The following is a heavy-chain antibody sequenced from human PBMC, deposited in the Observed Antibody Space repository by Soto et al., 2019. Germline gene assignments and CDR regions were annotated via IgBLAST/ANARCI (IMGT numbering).Heavy chain of an antibody. CDR3: AMVDNYVTPTPQDV. Sequence: ASVKVSCKASGYTFTSYDINWVRLATGQGLEWMGWMNPNSGNTGYAQKFQGRLTMTTDTSTSTAYMDLGSLTSDDTAVYYCAMVDNYVTPTPQDVRGQGTTVTVSS. J-gene: IGHJ6*02. CDR1: GYTFTSYD. CDR2: MNPNSGNT. V-gene: IGHV1-8*01. D-gene: IGHD3-16*01.